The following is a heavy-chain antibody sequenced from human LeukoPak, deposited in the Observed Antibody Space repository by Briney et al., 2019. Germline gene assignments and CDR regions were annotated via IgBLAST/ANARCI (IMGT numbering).Heavy chain of an antibody. D-gene: IGHD5-12*01. Sequence: ASVTVSCKPSGYTFTSYYMYWVRQAPGQGLELMGIINSNGGSRSYAQKFPGRVTMTRDTSTSAVYMELSSLRSEDTAVYYCASPIVATSALDYWGQGTLVTVSS. CDR1: GYTFTSYY. J-gene: IGHJ4*02. V-gene: IGHV1-46*03. CDR3: ASPIVATSALDY. CDR2: INSNGGSR.